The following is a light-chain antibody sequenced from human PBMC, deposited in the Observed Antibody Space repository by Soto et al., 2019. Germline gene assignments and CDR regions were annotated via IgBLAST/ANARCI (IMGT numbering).Light chain of an antibody. CDR2: EAS. V-gene: IGKV3-11*01. J-gene: IGKJ1*01. CDR3: QQRTTWPPWT. CDR1: QSVRNY. Sequence: EIVLTQSPATLSLSPGERATLSCRASQSVRNYLAWYQQKPGQAPRLLISEASNMATGIPAKFSGSGSGTEFTLTISSLEPEDFAIYYCQQRTTWPPWTFGQGTKVEI.